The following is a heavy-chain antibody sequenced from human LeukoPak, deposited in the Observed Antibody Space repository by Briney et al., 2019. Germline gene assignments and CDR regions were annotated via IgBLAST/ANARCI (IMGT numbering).Heavy chain of an antibody. D-gene: IGHD3-22*01. Sequence: RASVKVSCKASGYTFTDNGISWVRQAPGQGLEWMGWISVYNGNTNYAQKFRDTLTMTTDTPTSTAYMHLRSLTSDDTAVYFCARVSSGYDDYWGQGTLVTVSS. CDR1: GYTFTDNG. J-gene: IGHJ4*02. CDR2: ISVYNGNT. V-gene: IGHV1-18*01. CDR3: ARVSSGYDDY.